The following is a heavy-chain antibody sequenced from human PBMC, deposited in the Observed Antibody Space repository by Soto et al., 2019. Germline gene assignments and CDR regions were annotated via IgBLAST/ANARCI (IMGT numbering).Heavy chain of an antibody. Sequence: VASVKVSCKASGYTFTSYGISWVRQAPGQGLEWMGWISAYNGNTNYAQKLQGRVTMTTDTSTSTAYMELRSLRSDDTAVYYCAGWPYDSSGYYPLYWRHGTLVTVAS. CDR1: GYTFTSYG. CDR2: ISAYNGNT. J-gene: IGHJ4*01. D-gene: IGHD3-22*01. CDR3: AGWPYDSSGYYPLY. V-gene: IGHV1-18*04.